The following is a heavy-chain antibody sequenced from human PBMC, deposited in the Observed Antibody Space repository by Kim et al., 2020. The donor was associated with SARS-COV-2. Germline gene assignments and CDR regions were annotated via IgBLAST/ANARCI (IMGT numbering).Heavy chain of an antibody. CDR3: AKAVSVVATYQYFDY. V-gene: IGHV3-23*01. Sequence: GGSLRLSCAASGCTFSSDAMSWVRQAPGKGLELVSAISGSCGSTYYEDSVKDRFTIYRDNSKNTLFLQMNSLRAEDTAGYYCAKAVSVVATYQYFDYWGQGTLVTVSS. CDR2: ISGSCGST. J-gene: IGHJ4*02. CDR1: GCTFSSDA. D-gene: IGHD5-12*01.